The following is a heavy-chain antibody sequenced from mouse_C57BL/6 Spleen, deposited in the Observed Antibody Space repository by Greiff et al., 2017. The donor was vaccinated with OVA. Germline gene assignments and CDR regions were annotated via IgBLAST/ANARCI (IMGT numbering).Heavy chain of an antibody. Sequence: QVQLQQPGAELVRPGSSVKLSCKASGYTFTSYWMDWVKQRPGQGLEWIGNIYPSDSETHYNQKFKDKATLTVDKSSSTAYMQLSSLTSEDSAVYYCARGGVVGRGYFDVWGTGTTVTVSS. CDR2: IYPSDSET. V-gene: IGHV1-61*01. CDR1: GYTFTSYW. D-gene: IGHD1-1*01. J-gene: IGHJ1*03. CDR3: ARGGVVGRGYFDV.